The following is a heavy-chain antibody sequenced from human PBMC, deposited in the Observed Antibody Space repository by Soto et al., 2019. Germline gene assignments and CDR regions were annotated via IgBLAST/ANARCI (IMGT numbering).Heavy chain of an antibody. V-gene: IGHV3-48*02. J-gene: IGHJ3*01. CDR3: AREGGRHCSPTRCYNAFDV. Sequence: EVQLVESGGGLVQPGGSLRLSCTSSGFSFSAFSMNWVRQAPGKGLEWVSYISSTSNTIYYADSVKGRFTISRDNAKNSLSLQMDSLRDEDTAVYYCAREGGRHCSPTRCYNAFDVWGQGTMGTVSS. D-gene: IGHD2-2*02. CDR2: ISSTSNTI. CDR1: GFSFSAFS.